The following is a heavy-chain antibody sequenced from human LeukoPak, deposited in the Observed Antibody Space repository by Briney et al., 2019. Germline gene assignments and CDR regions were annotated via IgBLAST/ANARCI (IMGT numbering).Heavy chain of an antibody. Sequence: SETLSLTCTVSGRSLSSGGYYWSWLRQPPGKGLEWIGYIYYSGSTYYNPSLKSRVTISVDTSKNQFSLKLSSVTAADTAVYYCASGQAGTVYYGMDVWGQGTTVTVSS. V-gene: IGHV4-31*03. CDR1: GRSLSSGGYY. CDR2: IYYSGST. D-gene: IGHD6-13*01. J-gene: IGHJ6*02. CDR3: ASGQAGTVYYGMDV.